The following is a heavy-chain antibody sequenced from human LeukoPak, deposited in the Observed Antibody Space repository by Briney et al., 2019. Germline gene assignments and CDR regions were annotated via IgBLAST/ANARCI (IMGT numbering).Heavy chain of an antibody. D-gene: IGHD6-25*01. Sequence: PSETLSLTCTVSGDSVASGGYYWNWIRQPPGKGLEWIGYIYYSVSTNYNLSLKSRVTISVDTSENQFSLKLTSVTAADTAVYYCARQGPAASTFFRYWGQGILVSVSS. J-gene: IGHJ4*02. CDR3: ARQGPAASTFFRY. CDR1: GDSVASGGYY. CDR2: IYYSVST. V-gene: IGHV4-61*08.